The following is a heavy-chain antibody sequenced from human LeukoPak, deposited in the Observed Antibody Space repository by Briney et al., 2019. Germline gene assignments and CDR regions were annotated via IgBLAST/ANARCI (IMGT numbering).Heavy chain of an antibody. CDR1: GGSISSSSYY. V-gene: IGHV4-39*01. CDR3: ARRRDYDILTGRRRGFDP. CDR2: IYYSGST. D-gene: IGHD3-9*01. Sequence: SETLSLTCTVSGGSISSSSYYWGWIRQPPGKGLAWIGSIYYSGSTYYNPSLKSRVTISVDTSKNQFSLKLSSVTAADTAVYYCARRRDYDILTGRRRGFDPWGQGTLVTVSS. J-gene: IGHJ5*02.